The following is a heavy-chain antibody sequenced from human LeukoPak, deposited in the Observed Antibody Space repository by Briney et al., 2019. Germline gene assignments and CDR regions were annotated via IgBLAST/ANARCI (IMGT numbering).Heavy chain of an antibody. CDR3: ARDLDWGAFDA. CDR1: GFTFSRHG. Sequence: GGSLRLSCAASGFTFSRHGINWVRQAPGKGLEWVSGITPSGSFSYYAESVKGRFTISRDNSKNTVSLHMNSLRAEDTDLYYCARDLDWGAFDAWGPGNLVTVSS. J-gene: IGHJ5*02. D-gene: IGHD3-9*01. V-gene: IGHV3-23*01. CDR2: ITPSGSFS.